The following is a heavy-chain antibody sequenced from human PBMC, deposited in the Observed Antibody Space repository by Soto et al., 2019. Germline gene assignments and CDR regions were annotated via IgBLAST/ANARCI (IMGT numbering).Heavy chain of an antibody. D-gene: IGHD4-17*01. Sequence: PSETLSLTCAVYGGSFSGYYWSWIRQPPGKGLEWIGEINHSGSTNYNPSLKSRVTISVDTSKNQFSLKLSSVTAADTAVYYCASGDYSNWFDPWGQGTLVTVSS. CDR2: INHSGST. J-gene: IGHJ5*02. CDR3: ASGDYSNWFDP. V-gene: IGHV4-34*01. CDR1: GGSFSGYY.